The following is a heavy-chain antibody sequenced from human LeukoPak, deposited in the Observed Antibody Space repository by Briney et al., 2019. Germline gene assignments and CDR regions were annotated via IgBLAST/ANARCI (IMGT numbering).Heavy chain of an antibody. J-gene: IGHJ4*02. V-gene: IGHV3-23*01. D-gene: IGHD3-3*01. CDR3: AKDGGYDFWSGYYFDY. Sequence: PGGSLRLSCAASGFTFSSYAMSWVRQAPGKGLEWVSAISGSGGSTYYADSVKGRFTISRDNSKNTLYLQMNSLRVEDTAVYYCAKDGGYDFWSGYYFDYWGQGTLVTVSS. CDR1: GFTFSSYA. CDR2: ISGSGGST.